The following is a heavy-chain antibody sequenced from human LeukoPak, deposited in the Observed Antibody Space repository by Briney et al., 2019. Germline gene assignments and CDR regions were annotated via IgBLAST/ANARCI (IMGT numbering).Heavy chain of an antibody. J-gene: IGHJ4*02. D-gene: IGHD2-15*01. CDR3: AKAVPGIVVVVAAPFDY. Sequence: GGSLRLSCAASGFTFSNYAMSWVRQAPGKGLEWVSAISGSGGSTYYADSVKGRFTISRDNSKNTLYLQMNSLRAEDTAVYYCAKAVPGIVVVVAAPFDYWGQGTLVTVSS. CDR2: ISGSGGST. V-gene: IGHV3-23*01. CDR1: GFTFSNYA.